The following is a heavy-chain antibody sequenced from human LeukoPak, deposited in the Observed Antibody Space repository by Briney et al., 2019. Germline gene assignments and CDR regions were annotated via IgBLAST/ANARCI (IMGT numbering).Heavy chain of an antibody. J-gene: IGHJ4*02. V-gene: IGHV1-8*01. CDR2: MNPNSGNT. D-gene: IGHD6-13*01. CDR3: ASIPIAAAGSFDY. Sequence: GASVKVSCKASGYTFTSYDINWVRQATGQGLEWMGWMNPNSGNTGYAQKFQGRVTMTRNTSISKAYMELSSLRSEDTAVYYCASIPIAAAGSFDYWGQGTLVTVSS. CDR1: GYTFTSYD.